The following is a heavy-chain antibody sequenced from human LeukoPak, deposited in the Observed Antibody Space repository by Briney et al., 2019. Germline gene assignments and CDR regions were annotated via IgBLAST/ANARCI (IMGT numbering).Heavy chain of an antibody. V-gene: IGHV4-39*01. CDR1: GGSISSSSYY. CDR2: IYYSGST. Sequence: SETLSLTCTVSGGSISSSSYYWGWIRQPPGQGLEWIGSIYYSGSTYYNPSLKSRVTISVDTSKNQFSLELSSVTAADTAVYYCARHGYDFWSGYPIRYYYYYGMDVWGQGTTVTASS. D-gene: IGHD3-3*01. J-gene: IGHJ6*02. CDR3: ARHGYDFWSGYPIRYYYYYGMDV.